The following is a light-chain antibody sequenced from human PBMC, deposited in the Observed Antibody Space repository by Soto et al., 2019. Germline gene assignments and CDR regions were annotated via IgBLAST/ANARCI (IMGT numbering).Light chain of an antibody. CDR1: QSVNSN. Sequence: EIVLTQSPGTLSLSPGERATLSCRASQSVNSNLAWYQQKPGQAPRLLIYDASNRATGIPVRFSGSGSGTDFTLTISILEPEDFAVYYCQQSRDWPLTFGRGTKVEIK. CDR2: DAS. J-gene: IGKJ4*01. V-gene: IGKV3-11*01. CDR3: QQSRDWPLT.